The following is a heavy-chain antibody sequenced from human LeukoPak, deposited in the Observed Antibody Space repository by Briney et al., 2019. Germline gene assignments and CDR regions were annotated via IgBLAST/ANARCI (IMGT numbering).Heavy chain of an antibody. V-gene: IGHV4-59*01. CDR1: GGSINSYY. J-gene: IGHJ4*02. CDR2: IYYSGST. Sequence: PSETLSLTCTVSGGSINSYYWSWIRQPPGKGLEWIGHIYYSGSTNYNPSLKSRVTISVDTSKNQFSLKLTSVTAADTAVYYCARLDGNWNYFDYWGQGTLVTVSS. CDR3: ARLDGNWNYFDY. D-gene: IGHD1-20*01.